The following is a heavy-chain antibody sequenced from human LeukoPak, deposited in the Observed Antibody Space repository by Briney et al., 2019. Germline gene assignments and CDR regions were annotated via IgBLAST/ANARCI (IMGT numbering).Heavy chain of an antibody. J-gene: IGHJ3*02. CDR3: ARLSRHYDFWSGYSNDAFDI. CDR1: GGSISSSSYY. CDR2: IYYSGST. V-gene: IGHV4-39*01. D-gene: IGHD3-3*01. Sequence: SETLSLTCTVSGGSISSSSYYWGWIRQPPGMGLEWIGSIYYSGSTYYNPSLKSRATISVDTSKNQFSLKLSSVTAADTAVYYCARLSRHYDFWSGYSNDAFDIWGQGTMVTVSS.